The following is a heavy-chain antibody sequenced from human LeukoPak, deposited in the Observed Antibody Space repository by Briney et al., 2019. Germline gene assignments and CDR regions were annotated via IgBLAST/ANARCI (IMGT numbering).Heavy chain of an antibody. J-gene: IGHJ1*01. D-gene: IGHD4-17*01. V-gene: IGHV4-59*08. Sequence: KPSETLSLTCTVSGGSISSYYWSWIRQPPGKGLEWIGYIYYSGSTNYNPSLKSRVTISVDTSKNQFSLKLSSVTAADTAVYYCASYGDYTGRYFQHWGQGTLVTVSS. CDR3: ASYGDYTGRYFQH. CDR2: IYYSGST. CDR1: GGSISSYY.